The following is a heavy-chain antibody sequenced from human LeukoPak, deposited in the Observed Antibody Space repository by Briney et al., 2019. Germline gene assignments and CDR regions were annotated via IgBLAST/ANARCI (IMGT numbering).Heavy chain of an antibody. Sequence: SETLSLTCTVSGGSISIYYWSWIRQPAGKGLDCFVRIYTSGSTNYNPSLKSRVTMSVDTSKTHFSLKLSSVTAADTAVYYCARIPAGWTVGATVPWGQGTLVTVSS. CDR1: GGSISIYY. CDR3: ARIPAGWTVGATVP. D-gene: IGHD1-26*01. J-gene: IGHJ5*02. V-gene: IGHV4-4*07. CDR2: IYTSGST.